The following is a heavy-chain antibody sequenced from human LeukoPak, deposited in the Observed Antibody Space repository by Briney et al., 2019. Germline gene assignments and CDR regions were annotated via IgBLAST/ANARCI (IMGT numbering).Heavy chain of an antibody. D-gene: IGHD2-15*01. CDR1: GYSFTSYW. CDR3: ARQDCSGGSCYSRAFNI. Sequence: GESLKISCKGSGYSFTSYWIAWVRQMPGKGLEWMGIIHPGDSDTKYSPSFQGQVTISADKSITTAYQQWSSLKASDTAMYYCARQDCSGGSCYSRAFNIWGQGTMVTVSS. J-gene: IGHJ3*02. CDR2: IHPGDSDT. V-gene: IGHV5-51*01.